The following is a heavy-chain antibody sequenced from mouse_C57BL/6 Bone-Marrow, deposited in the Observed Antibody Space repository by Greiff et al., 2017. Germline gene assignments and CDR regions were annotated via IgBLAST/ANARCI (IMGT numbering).Heavy chain of an antibody. J-gene: IGHJ2*01. CDR3: ARGGILSD. CDR1: GYTFTDYY. V-gene: IGHV1-19*01. CDR2: INPYNGGT. Sequence: DVQLQESGPVLVKPGASVKMSCKASGYTFTDYYMNWVKQSHGKSLEWIGVINPYNGGTSYNQKFKGKATLTVDKSSSTAYMELNSLTSEDSAVYYCARGGILSDWGQGTTLTVSS.